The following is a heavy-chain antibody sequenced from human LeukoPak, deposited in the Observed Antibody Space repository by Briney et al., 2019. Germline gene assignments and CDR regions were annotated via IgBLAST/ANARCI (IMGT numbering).Heavy chain of an antibody. CDR2: ISAYNANT. Sequence: ASVEVSSKASGYIFSSYGFSWVRQAPGQGLEWLGRISAYNANTIYAQKLQGRVTMTTDTSTSTAYMELRSLRSDDTAVYYCARDGSHLTDYDIFPDYWGQGTLVTVSS. CDR3: ARDGSHLTDYDIFPDY. V-gene: IGHV1-18*01. J-gene: IGHJ4*02. CDR1: GYIFSSYG. D-gene: IGHD3-9*01.